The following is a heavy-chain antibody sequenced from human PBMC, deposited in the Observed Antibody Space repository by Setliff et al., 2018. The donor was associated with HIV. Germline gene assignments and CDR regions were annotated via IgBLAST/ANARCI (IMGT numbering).Heavy chain of an antibody. CDR1: GGPISSGSYY. Sequence: SETLSLTCTVSGGPISSGSYYWNWIRQPAGKGLEWIGGRYHSGSTYQNPSLESRVTMSVDRSNNQLSLELTSVTAADTAVYYCARIDPGKYWSSDYWGPGTLVTVSS. D-gene: IGHD2-8*02. J-gene: IGHJ4*02. CDR3: ARIDPGKYWSSDY. V-gene: IGHV4-39*07. CDR2: RYHSGST.